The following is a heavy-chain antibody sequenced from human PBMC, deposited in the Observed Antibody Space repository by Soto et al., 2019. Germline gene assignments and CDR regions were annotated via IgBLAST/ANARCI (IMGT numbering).Heavy chain of an antibody. CDR1: GGSISSYY. V-gene: IGHV4-59*01. CDR3: ARARRNYDFWSGSRNWFDP. D-gene: IGHD3-3*01. J-gene: IGHJ5*02. Sequence: SETLSLTCTVSGGSISSYYLSWIRQPPGKGLEWIGYIYYSGSTNYNPSLKSRVTISVDTSKNQFSLKLSSVTAADTAVYYCARARRNYDFWSGSRNWFDPWGQGTLVTVSS. CDR2: IYYSGST.